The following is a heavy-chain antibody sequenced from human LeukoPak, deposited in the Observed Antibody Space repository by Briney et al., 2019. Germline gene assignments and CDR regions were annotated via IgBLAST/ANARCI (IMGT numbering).Heavy chain of an antibody. CDR2: IYPGDSET. J-gene: IGHJ3*02. Sequence: GESLKISCKGSGYSFTSYWIGWVRQMPGKGLEWMGIIYPGDSETVYSLSFQGQVTISADKYISTAYLQWSSLKASDTAIYYCARRGRGNAFDIWGQGTMVTVSS. D-gene: IGHD3-10*01. V-gene: IGHV5-51*01. CDR3: ARRGRGNAFDI. CDR1: GYSFTSYW.